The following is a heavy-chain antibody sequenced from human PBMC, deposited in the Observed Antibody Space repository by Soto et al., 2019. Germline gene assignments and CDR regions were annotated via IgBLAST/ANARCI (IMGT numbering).Heavy chain of an antibody. V-gene: IGHV4-39*01. CDR1: GGSISSSNYY. CDR2: IHYSGST. J-gene: IGHJ4*02. CDR3: ARLPLGASTAGGIDY. D-gene: IGHD6-13*01. Sequence: SESLSLTXTVSGGSISSSNYYWGWIRQPPGKGLEWIGSIHYSGSTYYNPSLKSRATISVDTSKNQFSLKLSSVTAADTAVYYCARLPLGASTAGGIDYWGQGALVTVSS.